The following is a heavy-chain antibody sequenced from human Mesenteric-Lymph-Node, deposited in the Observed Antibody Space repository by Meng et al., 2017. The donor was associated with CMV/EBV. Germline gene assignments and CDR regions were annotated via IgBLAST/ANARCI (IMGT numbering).Heavy chain of an antibody. J-gene: IGHJ5*02. CDR3: ARNPASIEAGGYYRRSAWFDP. Sequence: GGYYWSWIRQQPGKGLEWIGYIYYSESTYYNPSLKSRVTISLDTSKNQFSLKLSSVTAADTALYYCARNPASIEAGGYYRRSAWFDPWGQGTLVTVSS. CDR1: GGYY. V-gene: IGHV4-31*02. D-gene: IGHD3-3*01. CDR2: IYYSEST.